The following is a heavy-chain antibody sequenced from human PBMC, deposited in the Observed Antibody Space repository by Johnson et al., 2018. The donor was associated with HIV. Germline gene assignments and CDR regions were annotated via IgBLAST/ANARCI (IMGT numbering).Heavy chain of an antibody. V-gene: IGHV3-64*01. Sequence: VQLVESGGGLVQPGGSLRLSCAASRFTFSSYAMHWVRQAPGRGLEYVSAISSNGGSTYYANSVKGRFTISRDNSKNTLYLQMGRLRAEDMAVYYWAREGVGVNAFDIWGQGTMVTVSS. D-gene: IGHD1-26*01. CDR3: AREGVGVNAFDI. CDR1: RFTFSSYA. J-gene: IGHJ3*02. CDR2: ISSNGGST.